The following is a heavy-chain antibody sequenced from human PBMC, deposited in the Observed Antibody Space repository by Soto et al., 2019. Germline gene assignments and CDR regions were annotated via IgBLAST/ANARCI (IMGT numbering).Heavy chain of an antibody. D-gene: IGHD3-22*01. V-gene: IGHV1-18*01. CDR2: ISAYNGNT. Sequence: ASVKVSCKASGYTITSYGISWVRQAPGQGLEWMGWISAYNGNTNYAQKLQGRVTMTTDTSTSTAYMELRSLRSDDTAVYYCARGANVCPARGYYYDSSGCMDVWGQGTTVTVSS. J-gene: IGHJ6*02. CDR3: ARGANVCPARGYYYDSSGCMDV. CDR1: GYTITSYG.